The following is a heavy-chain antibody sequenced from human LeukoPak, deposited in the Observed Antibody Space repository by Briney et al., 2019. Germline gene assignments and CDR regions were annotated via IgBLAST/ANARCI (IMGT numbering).Heavy chain of an antibody. CDR3: ARGETNWGPIDYFDY. V-gene: IGHV1-18*01. CDR2: ISAYNGNT. Sequence: ASVKVSCKASGYTFTSYGISWVRQAPGQGLEWMGWISAYNGNTNYAQKPQGRVTMTTDTSTSTAYMELRSLRSDDTAVYYCARGETNWGPIDYFDYWGQGTLVTVSS. J-gene: IGHJ4*02. D-gene: IGHD7-27*01. CDR1: GYTFTSYG.